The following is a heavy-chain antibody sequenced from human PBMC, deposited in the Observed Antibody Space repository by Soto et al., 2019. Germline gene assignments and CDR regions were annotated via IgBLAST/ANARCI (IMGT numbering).Heavy chain of an antibody. CDR3: ARISREAARRSYYRMDV. CDR1: GYTFTSYG. J-gene: IGHJ6*02. D-gene: IGHD6-6*01. Sequence: VASVKVSCKASGYTFTSYGLSWVRQAPGQGLEWMGWISAYNGNTNYAQKLQGRVTMTTDTSTSTAYMELRSLRSDDTAMYYCARISREAARRSYYRMDVWGQGTKVTVYS. CDR2: ISAYNGNT. V-gene: IGHV1-18*04.